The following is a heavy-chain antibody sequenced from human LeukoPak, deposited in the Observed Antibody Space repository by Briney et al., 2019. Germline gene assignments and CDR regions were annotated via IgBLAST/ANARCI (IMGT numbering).Heavy chain of an antibody. Sequence: SETLSLTCTVSGGSISSGSYYWSWIRQPAGKGLEWIGRIYTSGSTNYNPSLKSRVTISVDTSKNQFSLKLRSVTAADTAVYYCARSELLWFGGVNSGFDYWAREPWSPSPQ. V-gene: IGHV4-61*02. CDR2: IYTSGST. D-gene: IGHD3-10*01. CDR1: GGSISSGSYY. J-gene: IGHJ4*02. CDR3: ARSELLWFGGVNSGFDY.